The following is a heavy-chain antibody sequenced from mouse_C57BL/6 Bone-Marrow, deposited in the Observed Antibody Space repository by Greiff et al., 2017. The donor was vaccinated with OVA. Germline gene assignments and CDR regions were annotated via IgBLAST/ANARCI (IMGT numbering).Heavy chain of an antibody. CDR3: ARLGDWDVGYFDV. D-gene: IGHD4-1*01. V-gene: IGHV5-17*01. Sequence: EVMLVESGGGLVKPGGSLKLSCAASGFTFSDYGMHWVRQAPEKGLEWVAYISSGSSTIYYADTVKGRFTISRDNAKNHLFLQMTRMRSEYTAMYCCARLGDWDVGYFDVWGTGTTVTVSS. J-gene: IGHJ1*03. CDR1: GFTFSDYG. CDR2: ISSGSSTI.